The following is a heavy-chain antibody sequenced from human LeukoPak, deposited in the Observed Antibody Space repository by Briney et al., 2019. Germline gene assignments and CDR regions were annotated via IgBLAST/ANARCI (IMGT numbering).Heavy chain of an antibody. J-gene: IGHJ6*02. V-gene: IGHV1-8*02. CDR3: ARRGEDFIAAARQYYSYYGMDV. CDR2: MNPNSGNA. Sequence: ASVKVSCKASGYTFTSYGINWVRQATGQGLEWVGWMNPNSGNAGYAQKFQGRVTMTRDTSTSTAYMDLSSLTSEDTAMYYCARRGEDFIAAARQYYSYYGMDVWGQGTTVTVSS. CDR1: GYTFTSYG. D-gene: IGHD6-25*01.